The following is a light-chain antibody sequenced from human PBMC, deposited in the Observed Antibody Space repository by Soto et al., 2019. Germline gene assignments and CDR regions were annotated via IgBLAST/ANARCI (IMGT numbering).Light chain of an antibody. CDR3: LQYDNYPFT. V-gene: IGKV1-6*01. CDR2: AAS. CDR1: QDIRNE. Sequence: AIQVTQSPSSLSASVGDRVTITCRTSQDIRNELSWYQQKPGKAPKFLIFAASNLQSGVPSRVSGSGSGTDFTLTISSLQPEDFATYYCLQYDNYPFTFGGGTKLEIK. J-gene: IGKJ4*01.